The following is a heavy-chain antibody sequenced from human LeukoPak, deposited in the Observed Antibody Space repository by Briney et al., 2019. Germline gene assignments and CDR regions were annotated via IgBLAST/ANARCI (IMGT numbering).Heavy chain of an antibody. J-gene: IGHJ4*02. V-gene: IGHV3-9*01. CDR2: ISWDSDTV. D-gene: IGHD2-2*01. CDR3: ARDTFQPGLIDS. Sequence: GGSLRLSCVASGFIFDDYAMHWVRQAPGKGLEWVSGISWDSDTVGYADSVKGRFTISRDNARNTLFLQLSSLRAEDSAVYYCARDTFQPGLIDSWGQGTLVTVSS. CDR1: GFIFDDYA.